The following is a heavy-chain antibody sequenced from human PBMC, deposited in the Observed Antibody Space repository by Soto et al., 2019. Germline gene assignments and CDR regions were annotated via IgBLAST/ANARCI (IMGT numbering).Heavy chain of an antibody. J-gene: IGHJ5*02. CDR3: AKSFCSSSSCFFLWVDP. D-gene: IGHD2-2*01. CDR1: GFAFSTYA. CDR2: ISGTGVPT. V-gene: IGHV3-23*01. Sequence: PGGSLRLSXAASGFAFSTYAMSWVRQAPGKGLECISLISGTGVPTLYAESVKGRFSVSRDNSKDTLFLEMNNLRVDDTAIYYCAKSFCSSSSCFFLWVDPWGPGTLVTVSS.